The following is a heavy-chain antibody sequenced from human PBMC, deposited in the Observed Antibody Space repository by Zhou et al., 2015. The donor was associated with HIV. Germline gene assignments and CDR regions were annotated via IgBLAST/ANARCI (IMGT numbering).Heavy chain of an antibody. CDR3: ARDRLTYSSGWFGY. D-gene: IGHD6-19*01. CDR1: GFTFTGYY. CDR2: INPNTGDT. V-gene: IGHV1-2*02. Sequence: QVQLVQSGAEVKKPGASVSVSCKVSGFTFTGYYLHWVRQAPGQGLEWMGWINPNTGDTNYAQKFQGRVTMTRDTSVSTAYLNLTRLTSDDTAIYFCARDRLTYSSGWFGYWGQGNPGSPVSS. J-gene: IGHJ4*02.